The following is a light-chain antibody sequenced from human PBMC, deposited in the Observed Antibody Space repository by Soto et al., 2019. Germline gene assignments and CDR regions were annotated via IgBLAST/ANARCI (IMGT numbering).Light chain of an antibody. CDR3: QQRSNWPIT. Sequence: EIVLTQSPATLPLSPGERATLSCWASQSVRSELAWYQQKPGQAPRLLIFDASNRATGIPARFSGSGSGTDFTLTISSLEPEDFAVYYRQQRSNWPITFGQGTRLEIK. J-gene: IGKJ5*01. CDR2: DAS. V-gene: IGKV3-11*01. CDR1: QSVRSE.